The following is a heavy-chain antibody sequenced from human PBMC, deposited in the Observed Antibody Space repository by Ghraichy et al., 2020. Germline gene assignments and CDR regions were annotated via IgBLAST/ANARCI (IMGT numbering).Heavy chain of an antibody. CDR3: AKDEYSYGHFDY. CDR2: ISGSGGST. V-gene: IGHV3-23*01. Sequence: GGSLRLSCAASEFTFSSYAMSWVRQAPGKGLEWVSAISGSGGSTYYADSVKGRFTISRDNSKNTLYLQMNSLRAEDTAVYYCAKDEYSYGHFDYWGQGTLVTVSS. CDR1: EFTFSSYA. J-gene: IGHJ4*02. D-gene: IGHD5-18*01.